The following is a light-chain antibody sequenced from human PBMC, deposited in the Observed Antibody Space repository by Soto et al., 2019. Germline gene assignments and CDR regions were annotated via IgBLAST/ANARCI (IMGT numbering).Light chain of an antibody. Sequence: DIQMAQSPSSLAASVGDRVTITCLASQSISSYLNWYQQKPGKAPKLLIYAASSLQSGVPSRFSGSGSGTDFTLTISSLQPEDFATYYCQQLFDSPITFGQGTRLENK. CDR1: QSISSY. V-gene: IGKV1-39*01. CDR3: QQLFDSPIT. J-gene: IGKJ5*01. CDR2: AAS.